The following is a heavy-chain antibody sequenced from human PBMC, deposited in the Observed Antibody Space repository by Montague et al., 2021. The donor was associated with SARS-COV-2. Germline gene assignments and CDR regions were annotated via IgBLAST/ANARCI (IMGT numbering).Heavy chain of an antibody. CDR2: ISSSGGTI. D-gene: IGHD6-13*01. Sequence: SLRLSCAASGFTFSSYEMNWVRQAPGKGLEWVSSISSSGGTIYYADSVKGRFTISRDNAKNSLYLQMNSLRAEDTAVYYCARDIAAAGTSFDYWGQGTLVTVSS. J-gene: IGHJ4*02. CDR3: ARDIAAAGTSFDY. CDR1: GFTFSSYE. V-gene: IGHV3-48*03.